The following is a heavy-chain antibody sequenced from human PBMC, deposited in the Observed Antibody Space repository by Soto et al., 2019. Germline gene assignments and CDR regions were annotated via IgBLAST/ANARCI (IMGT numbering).Heavy chain of an antibody. CDR3: ARDISYSSSWYYYYYGMDV. Sequence: QVPLVESGGGVVQPGRSLRLSCAASGFTFSSYGMHWVRQAPGKGLEWVAVIWYDGSNKYYADSVKGRFTISRDNSKNTLYLQMNSLRAEDTAVYYCARDISYSSSWYYYYYGMDVWGQGTTVTVSS. CDR1: GFTFSSYG. V-gene: IGHV3-33*01. J-gene: IGHJ6*02. D-gene: IGHD6-13*01. CDR2: IWYDGSNK.